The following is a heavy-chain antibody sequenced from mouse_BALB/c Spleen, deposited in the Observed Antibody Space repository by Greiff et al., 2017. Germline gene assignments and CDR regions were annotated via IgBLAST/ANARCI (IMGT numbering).Heavy chain of an antibody. Sequence: QVHVKQSGAELAKPGASVKMSCKASGYTFTSYWMHWVKQRPGQGLEWIGYINPSTGYTEYNQKFKDKATLTADKSSSTAYMQLSSLTSEDSAVYYCARGDYYGSRYYFDYWGQGTTLTVSS. CDR3: ARGDYYGSRYYFDY. CDR2: INPSTGYT. V-gene: IGHV1-7*01. CDR1: GYTFTSYW. J-gene: IGHJ2*01. D-gene: IGHD1-1*01.